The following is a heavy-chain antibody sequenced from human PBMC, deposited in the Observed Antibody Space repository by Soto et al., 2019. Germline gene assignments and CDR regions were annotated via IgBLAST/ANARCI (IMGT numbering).Heavy chain of an antibody. CDR2: VNHRGSS. J-gene: IGHJ5*02. Sequence: SETLSLTCAVYGGSLSDYDLNWLRQPPGKGLEWIGEVNHRGSSSYNPSLKSRVDISVDTAMTQFSLKLRSVTAADTAVYYCARYQWNPGAFDPWGPGTQVTVSS. CDR1: GGSLSDYD. CDR3: ARYQWNPGAFDP. V-gene: IGHV4-34*01. D-gene: IGHD1-20*01.